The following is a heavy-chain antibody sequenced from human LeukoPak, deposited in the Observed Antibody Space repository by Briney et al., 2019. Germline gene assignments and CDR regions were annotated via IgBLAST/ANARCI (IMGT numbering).Heavy chain of an antibody. CDR3: ASQSEGDYAGNGAFDI. J-gene: IGHJ3*02. V-gene: IGHV4-59*10. D-gene: IGHD4-17*01. CDR2: IYTSGST. Sequence: SETLSLTCAVYGGSFSGYYWSWIRQPAGKGLEWIGRIYTSGSTNYNPSLKSRVTMSVDTSKNQFSLKLSSVTAADTAVYYCASQSEGDYAGNGAFDIWGQGTMVTVSS. CDR1: GGSFSGYY.